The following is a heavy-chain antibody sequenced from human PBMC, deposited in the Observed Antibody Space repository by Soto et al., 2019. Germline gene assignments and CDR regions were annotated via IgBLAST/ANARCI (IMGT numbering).Heavy chain of an antibody. V-gene: IGHV3-7*01. J-gene: IGHJ5*02. D-gene: IGHD3-22*01. CDR1: GFTFSSYW. CDR2: IKQDGSDR. CDR3: LRHPSNSGYSYWAP. Sequence: GGSLRLSCEGSGFTFSSYWMSWVRQAPGKGLEWVANIKQDGSDRYYVGSVKGRFTISRDNVDNSLYLQMNSLRTEDTAVYYCLRHPSNSGYSYWAPWGQGTRVTVSS.